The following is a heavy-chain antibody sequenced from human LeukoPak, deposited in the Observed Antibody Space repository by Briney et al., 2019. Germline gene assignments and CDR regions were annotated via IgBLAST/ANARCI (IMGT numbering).Heavy chain of an antibody. D-gene: IGHD4-17*01. V-gene: IGHV1/OR15-1*04. CDR1: GCIFTDYY. CDR2: INPNSGGT. CDR3: ARGWWEGNVRSRWRDDYGDYVDY. J-gene: IGHJ4*02. Sequence: ASVKVSCKASGCIFTDYYMHWVRQAPGQELGWMGRINPNSGGTNYAQKFQGRVTITADESTSTAYMELSSLRSEDTAVYYCARGWWEGNVRSRWRDDYGDYVDYWGQGALVTVSS.